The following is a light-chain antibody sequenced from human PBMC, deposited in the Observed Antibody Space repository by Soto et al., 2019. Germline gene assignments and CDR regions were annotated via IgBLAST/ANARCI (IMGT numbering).Light chain of an antibody. CDR3: SSYTTSSTDV. V-gene: IGLV2-14*01. CDR1: SSDVGAYNY. CDR2: EVS. Sequence: QSALTQPASISGSPGQSITISCTGTSSDVGAYNYVSWYQHHPGKAPKLMISEVSDRPSGVSNRFSGSKSGNTASLTISGLQADDEADYYCSSYTTSSTDVFGTGTKLTVL. J-gene: IGLJ1*01.